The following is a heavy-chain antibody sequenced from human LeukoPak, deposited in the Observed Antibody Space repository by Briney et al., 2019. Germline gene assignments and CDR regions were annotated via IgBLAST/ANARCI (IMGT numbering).Heavy chain of an antibody. D-gene: IGHD3-10*01. CDR1: GFTFSSRA. V-gene: IGHV3-23*01. J-gene: IGHJ4*02. CDR3: AKSLDGSGSYYYRDY. CDR2: ISGSGDST. Sequence: GGSLRLSCAASGFTFSSRAMNWVRQAPGEGLEWVSTISGSGDSTYYADSVADRFIISRDNSKNTLYLQMNSLRAEDTALYFCAKSLDGSGSYYYRDYWGQGTLVTVSS.